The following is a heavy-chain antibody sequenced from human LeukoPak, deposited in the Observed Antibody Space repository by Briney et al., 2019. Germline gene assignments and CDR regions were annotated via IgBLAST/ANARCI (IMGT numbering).Heavy chain of an antibody. V-gene: IGHV3-23*01. Sequence: PGGSLRLSCAASEFTFSSYAMTWVRQAPGKGPEWVSAISASGGSTYYADSVKGRFTISRDNSKNTLYLQMNSLRAEDTAVYCCAKAKTAGTSRYYYYGMDVWGQGTTVTVSS. J-gene: IGHJ6*02. CDR2: ISASGGST. CDR3: AKAKTAGTSRYYYYGMDV. CDR1: EFTFSSYA. D-gene: IGHD6-13*01.